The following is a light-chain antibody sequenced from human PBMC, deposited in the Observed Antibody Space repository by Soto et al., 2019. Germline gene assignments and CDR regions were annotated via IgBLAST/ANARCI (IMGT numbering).Light chain of an antibody. CDR3: LHPNSYRCT. Sequence: DIHMTQCHYSLSASVGDRFTITCRASQGIRNDLGWYQQKPGKAPKRLIYAASSLQSGVPSRFSGSGSGTEFTLTISSLQPEDFATYYCLHPNSYRCTFGQGTKVDVK. J-gene: IGKJ1*01. V-gene: IGKV1-17*01. CDR2: AAS. CDR1: QGIRND.